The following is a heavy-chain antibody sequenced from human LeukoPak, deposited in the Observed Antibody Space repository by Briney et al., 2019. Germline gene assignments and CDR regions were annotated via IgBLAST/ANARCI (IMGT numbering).Heavy chain of an antibody. CDR1: GGSISSYY. CDR3: ASAGGTSPTLDY. D-gene: IGHD6-25*01. V-gene: IGHV4-59*01. Sequence: SETLSLTCTVSGGSISSYYWSWIRQPPGKGLEWIGYVYYSGNTNYNPSLKSRVTISLDTSKNQLSLKLSSVIAADTAVYYCASAGGTSPTLDYWGQGTLVTVSS. CDR2: VYYSGNT. J-gene: IGHJ4*02.